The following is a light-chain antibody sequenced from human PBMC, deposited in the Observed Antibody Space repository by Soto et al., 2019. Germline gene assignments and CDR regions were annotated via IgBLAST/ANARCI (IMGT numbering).Light chain of an antibody. CDR2: WAS. CDR3: QQRAKWPST. J-gene: IGKJ2*02. Sequence: IVMTQSPDSLGVSLGERATINCKSNETILYGSNNKNYLSWYQQKPGQPPNLLIYWASTRKYGVPERFSGSGSGTDFTLSISNLQAEDVAVYYCQQRAKWPSTFGPGTKVE. V-gene: IGKV4-1*01. CDR1: ETILYGSNNKNY.